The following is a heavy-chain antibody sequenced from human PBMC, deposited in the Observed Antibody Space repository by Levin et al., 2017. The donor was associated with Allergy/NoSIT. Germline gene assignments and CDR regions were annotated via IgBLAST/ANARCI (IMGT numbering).Heavy chain of an antibody. CDR3: APPYTGYGGIVDAFDI. V-gene: IGHV3-23*01. CDR1: GFTFSSYA. J-gene: IGHJ3*02. CDR2: ISGSGGST. Sequence: LSLTCAASGFTFSSYAMSWVRQAPGKGLEWVSAISGSGGSTYYADSVKGRFTISRDNSKNTLYLQMNSLRAEDTAVYYCAPPYTGYGGIVDAFDIWGQGTMVTVSS. D-gene: IGHD4-23*01.